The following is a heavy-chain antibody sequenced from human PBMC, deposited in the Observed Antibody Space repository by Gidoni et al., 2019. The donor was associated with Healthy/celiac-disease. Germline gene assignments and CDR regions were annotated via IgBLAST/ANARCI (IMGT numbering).Heavy chain of an antibody. V-gene: IGHV3-20*01. D-gene: IGHD6-19*01. J-gene: IGHJ3*02. CDR3: ARAVAGYAFDI. Sequence: FTISRDNAKNSLYLQMNSLRAEDTALYHCARAVAGYAFDIWGQGTMVTVSS.